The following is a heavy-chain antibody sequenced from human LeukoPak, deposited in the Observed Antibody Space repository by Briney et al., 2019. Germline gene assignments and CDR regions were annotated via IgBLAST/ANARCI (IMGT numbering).Heavy chain of an antibody. CDR1: GFTFSSYA. J-gene: IGHJ3*02. CDR2: ISDNGGST. V-gene: IGHV3-23*01. Sequence: GGSLRLSCAASGFTFSSYAMNWVRQAPGKGLEWVSVISDNGGSTYYADSVKGRFTISRDNSKNTLYLQMNSLKTEDTAVYYCSRDGSGSSWSGFDIWGQGTMVTVSS. D-gene: IGHD6-13*01. CDR3: SRDGSGSSWSGFDI.